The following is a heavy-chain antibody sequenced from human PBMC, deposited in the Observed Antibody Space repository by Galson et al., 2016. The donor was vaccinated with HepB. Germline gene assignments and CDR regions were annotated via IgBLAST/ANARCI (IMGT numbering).Heavy chain of an antibody. D-gene: IGHD6-19*01. V-gene: IGHV3-23*01. CDR3: AKCSKYGTGWYGGNDYWGQVTHARNHSQTTQYLEMKSLRDEDTAGIYCSKCSKNGTGWYGGNDY. CDR1: EFTFSSYA. Sequence: SLRLSCAASEFTFSSYAMSWVRQAPGKGLEWVSAISGGGNTYYADSVKGRFTISRDNSKNTLYLEMNSLRAEDTAVYYCAKCSKYGTGWYGGNDYWGQVTHARNHSQTTQYLEMKSLRDEDTAGIYCSKCSKNGTGWYGGNDYWGQGTLVTVSS. CDR2: ISGGGNT. J-gene: IGHJ4*02.